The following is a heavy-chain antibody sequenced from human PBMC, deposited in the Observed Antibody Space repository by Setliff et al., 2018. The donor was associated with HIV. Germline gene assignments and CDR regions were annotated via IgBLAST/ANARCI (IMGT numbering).Heavy chain of an antibody. CDR2: INPNGGST. Sequence: ASVKVSCKASGGTFSSYVISWVRQAPGQGPEWMGIINPNGGSTTYAQKFQGRVTMTRDTSTSTVYMELSSLRSEDTAFYYCARSAHDSETGYWGQGTLVTVSS. V-gene: IGHV1-46*01. CDR3: ARSAHDSETGY. J-gene: IGHJ4*02. D-gene: IGHD5-12*01. CDR1: GGTFSSYV.